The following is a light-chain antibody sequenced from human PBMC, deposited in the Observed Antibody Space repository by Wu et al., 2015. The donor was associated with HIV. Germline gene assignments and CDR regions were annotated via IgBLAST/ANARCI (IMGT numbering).Light chain of an antibody. V-gene: IGKV1-39*01. CDR1: QSVSNY. CDR3: QQSYSTPYT. J-gene: IGKJ2*01. Sequence: DIQMTQSPSSLSASVGDRVTITCRASQSVSNYLNWYQQKPGKAPKLLIYAASSVQTGVPSRFSGSGSGTDFTLTISSLQPEDFATYYCQQSYSTPYTFGQGTNLDI. CDR2: AAS.